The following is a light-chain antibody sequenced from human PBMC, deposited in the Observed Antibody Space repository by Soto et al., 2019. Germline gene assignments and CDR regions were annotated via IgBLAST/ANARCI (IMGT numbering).Light chain of an antibody. J-gene: IGLJ1*01. CDR1: SSDLAIYNY. CDR2: QVT. V-gene: IGLV2-14*01. Sequence: QSVLTQPASVSVSPGPSITISCTGTSSDLAIYNYVAWYQQQPGKAPKLMIYQVTNRPSGVSNRFSGSRSGSKASLTISGLHAEDEADYYCSAYTDSSKYVFGPGTKVTV. CDR3: SAYTDSSKYV.